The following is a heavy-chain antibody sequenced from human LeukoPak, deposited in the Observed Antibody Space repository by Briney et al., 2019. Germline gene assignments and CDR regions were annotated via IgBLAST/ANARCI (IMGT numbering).Heavy chain of an antibody. V-gene: IGHV3-53*01. CDR1: GFSVSSNY. D-gene: IGHD5-24*01. Sequence: GGSLRLSCAPSGFSVSSNYMTWVRQAPGKGLEWLSAVYSGGSTYYADSVKGRFTISRDNSKNTLYLQMSSLRADDTAVYFCARGGDGYNFRFSAFDIWGQGTMVTVSS. CDR2: VYSGGST. CDR3: ARGGDGYNFRFSAFDI. J-gene: IGHJ3*02.